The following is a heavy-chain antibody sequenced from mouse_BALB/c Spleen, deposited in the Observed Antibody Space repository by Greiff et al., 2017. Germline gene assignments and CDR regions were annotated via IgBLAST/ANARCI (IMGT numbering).Heavy chain of an antibody. J-gene: IGHJ4*01. D-gene: IGHD2-4*01. Sequence: VQLQQSGAELVRPGTSVKISCKASGYTFTNYWLGWVKQRPGHGLEWIGDIYPGGGYTNYNEKFKGKATLTADTSSSTAYMQLSSLTSEDSAVYFCARSTMITSMDYWGQGTSVTVSS. V-gene: IGHV1-63*02. CDR2: IYPGGGYT. CDR1: GYTFTNYW. CDR3: ARSTMITSMDY.